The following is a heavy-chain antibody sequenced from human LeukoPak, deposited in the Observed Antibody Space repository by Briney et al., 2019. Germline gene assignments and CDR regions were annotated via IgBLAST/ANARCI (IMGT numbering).Heavy chain of an antibody. CDR1: GFTFSDYY. CDR2: IGNSGNPI. Sequence: PGGSLRLSCEASGFTFSDYYMSWIRQAPGKGLEWVSYIGNSGNPIFYADSVKGRFTISRDNAKNSLYLQMNSLRVEDTAVYYCARGRRETLYYFDYWGQGTLVTVSS. V-gene: IGHV3-11*01. J-gene: IGHJ4*02. CDR3: ARGRRETLYYFDY.